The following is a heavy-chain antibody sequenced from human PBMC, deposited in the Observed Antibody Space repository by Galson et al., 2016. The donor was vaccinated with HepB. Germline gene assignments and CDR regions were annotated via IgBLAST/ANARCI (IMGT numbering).Heavy chain of an antibody. V-gene: IGHV3-21*01. J-gene: IGHJ6*02. CDR3: ARDDYNVAVAGTSFYYYGMDV. Sequence: SLRLSCAASGFIFSSYSMNWVRQAPGKGLEWVASTTSSTNYIDYADSVRGRFTISRDNAKDSLYLQMNSLRAEDTAVYYCARDDYNVAVAGTSFYYYGMDVWGQGTVVTVSS. CDR1: GFIFSSYS. D-gene: IGHD6-19*01. CDR2: TTSSTNYI.